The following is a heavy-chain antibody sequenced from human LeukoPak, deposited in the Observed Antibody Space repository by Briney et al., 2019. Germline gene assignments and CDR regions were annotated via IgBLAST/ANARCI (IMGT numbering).Heavy chain of an antibody. V-gene: IGHV3-74*01. J-gene: IGHJ4*02. D-gene: IGHD6-19*01. Sequence: GGSLGLSCAASGFTFSSYWMHWVRQAPGKGLVWVSRINSDGSSTSYADSVKGRFTISRDNAKNTLYLQMNSLRAEDTAVYYCARDEARLGFFDYWGQGTLVTVSS. CDR3: ARDEARLGFFDY. CDR1: GFTFSSYW. CDR2: INSDGSST.